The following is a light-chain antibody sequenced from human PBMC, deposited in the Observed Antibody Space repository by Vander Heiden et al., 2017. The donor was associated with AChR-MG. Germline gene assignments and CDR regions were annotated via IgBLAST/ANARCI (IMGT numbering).Light chain of an antibody. Sequence: QSVLTQPPSASGTPGQTVTISCSGTNSNIGSDYVYWYQQLPGTAPKLLIYRNNKRPSGAADRISGSKSGTSASLVISGLRSEDEADYYCATWDDSLSTWVFGGGTKLTVL. V-gene: IGLV1-47*01. CDR1: NSNIGSDY. J-gene: IGLJ3*02. CDR3: ATWDDSLSTWV. CDR2: RNN.